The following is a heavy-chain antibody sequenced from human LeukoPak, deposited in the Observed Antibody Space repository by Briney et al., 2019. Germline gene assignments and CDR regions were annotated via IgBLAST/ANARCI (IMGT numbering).Heavy chain of an antibody. CDR2: INHSGST. Sequence: SETLSLTCAVYGGSFSGYYWSWIRQPPGKGLEWIGEINHSGSTNYNPSLKSRVTISVDTSKNQFSLKLSSVTAADTAVYYCARGGGYCSSTSCLRPMGEFDYWGQGPLVTVSS. D-gene: IGHD2-2*01. CDR1: GGSFSGYY. V-gene: IGHV4-34*01. J-gene: IGHJ4*02. CDR3: ARGGGYCSSTSCLRPMGEFDY.